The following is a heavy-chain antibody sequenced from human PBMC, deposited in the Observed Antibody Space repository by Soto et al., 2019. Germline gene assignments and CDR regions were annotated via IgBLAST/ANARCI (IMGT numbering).Heavy chain of an antibody. CDR3: ARDWSAYDAFDI. D-gene: IGHD2-21*01. V-gene: IGHV3-11*01. CDR1: GFTFSDYY. Sequence: GGSLRLSCAASGFTFSDYYMSWIRQAPGKGLEWVSYISSSGSTIYYADSVKGRFTISRDNAKNSLYLQMNSLRAEDTAVYYGARDWSAYDAFDIWGQGTMVTVSS. CDR2: ISSSGSTI. J-gene: IGHJ3*02.